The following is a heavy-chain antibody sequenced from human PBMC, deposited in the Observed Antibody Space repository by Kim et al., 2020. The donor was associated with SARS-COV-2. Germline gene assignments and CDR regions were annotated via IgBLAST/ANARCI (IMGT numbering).Heavy chain of an antibody. D-gene: IGHD5-12*01. Sequence: GGSLRLSCAASGFTFSSYGMHWVRQAPGKGLEWVAVISYDGSNKYYADSVKGRFTISRDNSKNTLYLQMNSLRAEDTAVYYCAKDRFGWLQFGFLVYWG. CDR3: AKDRFGWLQFGFLVY. CDR2: ISYDGSNK. J-gene: IGHJ4*01. CDR1: GFTFSSYG. V-gene: IGHV3-30*18.